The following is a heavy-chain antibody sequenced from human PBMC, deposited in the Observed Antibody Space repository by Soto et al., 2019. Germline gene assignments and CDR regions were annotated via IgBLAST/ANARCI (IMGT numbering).Heavy chain of an antibody. D-gene: IGHD5-18*01. CDR3: ARDPYRTYGMDV. Sequence: QVQLVQSGAEVKKPGSSVQVSCKASGGTLSSYAISWVRQAPGQGLEWMGGIIPIFGTANYAQKFQGRVTITADESTSTAYMELSSLRSEDTAVYYCARDPYRTYGMDVWGEGTTVTVSS. CDR1: GGTLSSYA. CDR2: IIPIFGTA. J-gene: IGHJ6*04. V-gene: IGHV1-69*12.